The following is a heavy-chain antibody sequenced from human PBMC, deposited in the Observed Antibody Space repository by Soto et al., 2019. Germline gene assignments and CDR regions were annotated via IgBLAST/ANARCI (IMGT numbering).Heavy chain of an antibody. D-gene: IGHD5-18*01. V-gene: IGHV3-53*01. Sequence: EVQLVESGGGLIPPGGSLRLSCAASGFLVNSAYMTWVRQAPGKGLEWLSMINSDGSTLYAESVKGRFTISRDNSTIRRDLQMTSLRAEDTAMYYCARGGYSLAWGYWGQGTLVIVSS. CDR3: ARGGYSLAWGY. CDR2: INSDGST. J-gene: IGHJ4*02. CDR1: GFLVNSAY.